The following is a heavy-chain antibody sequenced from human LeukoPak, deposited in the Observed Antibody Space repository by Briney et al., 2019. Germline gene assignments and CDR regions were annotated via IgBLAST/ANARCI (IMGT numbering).Heavy chain of an antibody. CDR1: GFTFDDYA. V-gene: IGHV3-9*01. CDR3: ARGNTPRYCSSTSCSSYYYYYGMDV. CDR2: ISWNSGSI. D-gene: IGHD2-2*01. J-gene: IGHJ6*02. Sequence: GGSLRLSCAASGFTFDDYAMHWVRQAPGKGLEWVSGISWNSGSIGYADSVKGRFTISRDNAKNTLYLQMNSLRAEDTAVYYCARGNTPRYCSSTSCSSYYYYYGMDVWGQGTTVTVSS.